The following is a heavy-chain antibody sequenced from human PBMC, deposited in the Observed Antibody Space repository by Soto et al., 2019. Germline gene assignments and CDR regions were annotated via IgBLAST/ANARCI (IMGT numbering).Heavy chain of an antibody. Sequence: QVQLVQSGAEVKKPGSSVKVSCEASGGTFSSNTISWVRKAPGQGLEWMGGIIPIFGAANYAQKFKGRVTVTADESTRTAHMELRSLRSDDTAVYYFTRGRGSAVAGNWYFDLWCRGTLVTVSS. CDR1: GGTFSSNT. CDR3: TRGRGSAVAGNWYFDL. V-gene: IGHV1-69*12. J-gene: IGHJ2*01. D-gene: IGHD6-19*01. CDR2: IIPIFGAA.